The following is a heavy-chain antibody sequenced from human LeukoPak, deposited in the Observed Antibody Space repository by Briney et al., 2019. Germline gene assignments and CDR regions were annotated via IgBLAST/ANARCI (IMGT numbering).Heavy chain of an antibody. CDR1: GFTFSDYG. V-gene: IGHV3-30*02. J-gene: IGHJ4*02. D-gene: IGHD3-16*01. CDR2: IRYGGSNK. Sequence: GGSLRLSCAASGFTFSDYGMHWVHQAPGKGLEWVAFIRYGGSNKYYADSVKGRFTISRDNSKNTLYLQMNSLRVDDTAVYYCAKVVGDWSNFDYWGQGTLVTVSS. CDR3: AKVVGDWSNFDY.